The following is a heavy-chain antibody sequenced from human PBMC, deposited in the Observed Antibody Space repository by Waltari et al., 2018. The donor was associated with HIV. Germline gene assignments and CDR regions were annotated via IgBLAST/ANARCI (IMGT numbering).Heavy chain of an antibody. CDR1: GFSVSSYC. J-gene: IGHJ4*02. D-gene: IGHD3-10*01. V-gene: IGHV3-74*01. CDR2: INSDGSRI. CDR3: SRDTFGEYDY. Sequence: EVQLVQSGGGLIKPGGSLSLPCAASGFSVSSYCMHWVRQTPGKGLGWDARINSDGSRIDYADAVGGRFAISRDSAKNTLSLQRNSLTEEDTAVYYCSRDTFGEYDYWGQGTLVTVSS.